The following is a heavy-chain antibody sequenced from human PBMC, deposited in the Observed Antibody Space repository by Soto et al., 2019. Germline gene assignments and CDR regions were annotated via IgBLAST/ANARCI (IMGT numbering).Heavy chain of an antibody. CDR2: IDNDGSSR. J-gene: IGHJ4*02. CDR3: ATGSGWYSPDY. CDR1: GFTFSSNW. D-gene: IGHD6-19*01. V-gene: IGHV3-74*01. Sequence: HPGGSLRLSCAASGFTFSSNWMHWVRQGPGKGLVWVSRIDNDGSSRDYADSVKGRFTISRDNAKNTLYLEMSSLRAEDTAVYYCATGSGWYSPDYWGQGTLVTFSS.